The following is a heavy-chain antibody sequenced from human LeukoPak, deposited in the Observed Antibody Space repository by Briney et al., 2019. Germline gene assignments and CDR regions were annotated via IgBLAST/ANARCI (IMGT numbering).Heavy chain of an antibody. CDR2: ISSSGSTI. J-gene: IGHJ4*02. V-gene: IGHV3-48*03. CDR1: GFTFSSYE. CDR3: ARDGIAAAVPGDY. Sequence: GGSLRLSCAASGFTFSSYEMSWVRQAPGKGLGWVSYISSSGSTIYYADSVKGRFTISRDNAKNSLYLQMNSLRAEDTAVYYCARDGIAAAVPGDYWGQGTLVTVSS. D-gene: IGHD6-13*01.